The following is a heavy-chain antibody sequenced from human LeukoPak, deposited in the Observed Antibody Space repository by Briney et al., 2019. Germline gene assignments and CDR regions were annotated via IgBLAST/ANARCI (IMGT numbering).Heavy chain of an antibody. CDR2: TSYDGGEK. V-gene: IGHV3-30*03. CDR3: ARTAVTLVRGAAYHYYGMDA. Sequence: PGGSLRLSCAASGFTFSSYGMHWVRQAPGKGLEWVAVTSYDGGEKYYADSVKGRFAISRDNSKNTLYLQMNSLRPEDTAVYYCARTAVTLVRGAAYHYYGMDAWGKGTRSPSPQ. D-gene: IGHD3-10*01. J-gene: IGHJ6*04. CDR1: GFTFSSYG.